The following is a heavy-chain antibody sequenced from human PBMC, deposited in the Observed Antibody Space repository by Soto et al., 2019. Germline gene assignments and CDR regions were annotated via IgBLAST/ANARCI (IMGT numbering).Heavy chain of an antibody. CDR3: ARHNDFWSGYLLPDYGMDV. CDR1: GYTFTSYG. Sequence: ASVKVSCKASGYTFTSYGISWVRQAPGQGLEWMGWISAYNGNTNYAQKLQGRVTMTTDTSTSTAYMELRSLRSDDTAVYYCARHNDFWSGYLLPDYGMDVWGQGTTVTVSS. D-gene: IGHD3-3*01. V-gene: IGHV1-18*01. CDR2: ISAYNGNT. J-gene: IGHJ6*02.